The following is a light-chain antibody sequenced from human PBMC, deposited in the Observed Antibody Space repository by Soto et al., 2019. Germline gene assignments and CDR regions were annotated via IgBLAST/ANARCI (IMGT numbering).Light chain of an antibody. CDR1: RSVSSN. CDR3: QHYNNWPPGT. CDR2: GAS. Sequence: EIVMTQSPATLSLSPGERATLSCRASRSVSSNLAWYQQKPGQAPSLLIFGASTRATGIPARFSGSGSGTEVTLNISSLQSEDFAVYYCQHYNNWPPGTFGQGTKVDI. V-gene: IGKV3-15*01. J-gene: IGKJ1*01.